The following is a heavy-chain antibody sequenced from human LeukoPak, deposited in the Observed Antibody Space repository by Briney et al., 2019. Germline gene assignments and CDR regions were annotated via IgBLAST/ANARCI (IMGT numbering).Heavy chain of an antibody. V-gene: IGHV3-9*01. D-gene: IGHD3-10*01. CDR2: ISWNSGSI. CDR3: AKDNRPSYYGSGSYYTNWFDP. Sequence: PGGSLRLSCAASGFTFDDYAMHWVRQAPGKGLEWVSGISWNSGSIGYADSVKGRSTISRDNAKNSLYLQMNSLRAEDTALYYCAKDNRPSYYGSGSYYTNWFDPWGQGTLVTVSS. CDR1: GFTFDDYA. J-gene: IGHJ5*02.